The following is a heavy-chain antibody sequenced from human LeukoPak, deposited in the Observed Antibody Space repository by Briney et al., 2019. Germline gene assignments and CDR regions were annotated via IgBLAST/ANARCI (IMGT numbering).Heavy chain of an antibody. CDR1: GYIITSHW. CDR3: ARFASEDFWGDTPSNYFDY. J-gene: IGHJ4*02. CDR2: IYTSDCDT. V-gene: IGHV5-51*01. Sequence: GESLKISHRGSGYIITSHWIGWGRHMAGKVVEVMGIIYTSDCDTRYSPSFQGDVTISADNTISTSYQQWRSLKASDTAMYYCARFASEDFWGDTPSNYFDYWGQGTLVTVSS. D-gene: IGHD3-3*01.